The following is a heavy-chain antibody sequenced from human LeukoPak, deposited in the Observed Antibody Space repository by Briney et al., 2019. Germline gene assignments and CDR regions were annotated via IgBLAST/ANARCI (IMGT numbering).Heavy chain of an antibody. J-gene: IGHJ6*03. CDR2: INTNTGNP. CDR1: GCTFTSYA. CDR3: ARDGVVYLHYYYYYYMDV. V-gene: IGHV7-4-1*02. D-gene: IGHD2-8*02. Sequence: ASVKVSCKASGCTFTSYAMNWVRQAPGQGLEWMGWINTNTGNPTYAQGFTGRFVFSLDTSVSTAYLQISSLKAEDTAVYYCARDGVVYLHYYYYYYMDVWGKGTTVTVSS.